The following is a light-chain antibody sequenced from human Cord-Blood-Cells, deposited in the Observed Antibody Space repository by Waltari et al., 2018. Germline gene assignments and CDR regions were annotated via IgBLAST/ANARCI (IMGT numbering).Light chain of an antibody. Sequence: QSALTQPASVSGSPGPSITIPCTGTSSEVGGSNYVPWYQQHPGKAPTPMIYEVSNRPSGVSNRFSGSKSGNTASLTISGLQAEDEADYYCSSYTSSSTLVFGTGTKVTVL. CDR3: SSYTSSSTLV. J-gene: IGLJ1*01. V-gene: IGLV2-14*01. CDR2: EVS. CDR1: SSEVGGSNY.